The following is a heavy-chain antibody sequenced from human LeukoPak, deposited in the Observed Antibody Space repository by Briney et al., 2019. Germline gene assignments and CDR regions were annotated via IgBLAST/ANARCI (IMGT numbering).Heavy chain of an antibody. CDR2: IYSSGST. V-gene: IGHV4-59*01. D-gene: IGHD2-2*01. Sequence: SETLSLTCTVSGGSISSYYWSWIRQPPGKGLEWIGYIYSSGSTNYNPSLKSRVTISVDTSKNQFSLKLSSVTAADTAVYYCARGALVVPAALDYWGQGTLVTVSS. CDR3: ARGALVVPAALDY. CDR1: GGSISSYY. J-gene: IGHJ4*02.